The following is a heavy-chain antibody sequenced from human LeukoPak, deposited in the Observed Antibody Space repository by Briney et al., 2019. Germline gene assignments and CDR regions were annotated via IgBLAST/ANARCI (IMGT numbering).Heavy chain of an antibody. CDR1: GYTFTSYD. D-gene: IGHD2-15*01. CDR2: MNPNSGNT. CDR3: ARPYCSGGSCRGWFDP. Sequence: RASVKVSCKAFGYTFTSYDINWVRQTTGQGLEWMGWMNPNSGNTGYAQKFQGRVTMTRNTPISTAYMELSSLRSEDTAVYYCARPYCSGGSCRGWFDPWGQGTLVTVSS. J-gene: IGHJ5*02. V-gene: IGHV1-8*01.